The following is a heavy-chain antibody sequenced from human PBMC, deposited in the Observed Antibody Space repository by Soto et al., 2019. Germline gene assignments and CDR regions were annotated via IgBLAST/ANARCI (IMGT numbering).Heavy chain of an antibody. D-gene: IGHD2-15*01. V-gene: IGHV4-39*01. CDR1: GSSISSSSYY. CDR3: SRAIYLYCSGGSCYLPDY. J-gene: IGHJ4*02. Sequence: PSETLSLTCTVSGSSISSSSYYWGRFRQPPGQGLEWIGSIYYSGSTYYNPPLKSRVTISVDTSKNQFSLKLNSVTAADTAVYYCSRAIYLYCSGGSCYLPDYWGLGTLVTVSS. CDR2: IYYSGST.